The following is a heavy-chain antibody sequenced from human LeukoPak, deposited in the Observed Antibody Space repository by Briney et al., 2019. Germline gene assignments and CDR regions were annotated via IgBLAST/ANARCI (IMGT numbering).Heavy chain of an antibody. Sequence: GGSLRLSCAGSGFSFSSYGMHWVRQAPGKGLEWMAFIRSDGSNKYYADSVKGRFTISRDNAKNSLYLQMNSLRAEDTAVYYCARVNYGDYLPSFDYWGQGTLVTVSS. J-gene: IGHJ4*02. CDR3: ARVNYGDYLPSFDY. D-gene: IGHD4-17*01. CDR2: IRSDGSNK. CDR1: GFSFSSYG. V-gene: IGHV3-30*02.